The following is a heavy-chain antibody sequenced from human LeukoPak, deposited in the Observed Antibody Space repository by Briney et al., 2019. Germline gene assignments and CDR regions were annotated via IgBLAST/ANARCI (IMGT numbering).Heavy chain of an antibody. CDR1: GGSISSTNYY. CDR2: IYYSGTT. J-gene: IGHJ5*02. V-gene: IGHV4-39*01. CDR3: ARQNEYYYDSSGYGASGWFDP. Sequence: PSETLSLTCTVSGGSISSTNYYWGWLRQHPGMGLERFGSIYYSGTTNYNPSLKSRVTISVDTSKNQFSLKLSSVTAADTAVYYCARQNEYYYDSSGYGASGWFDPWGQGTLVTVSS. D-gene: IGHD3-22*01.